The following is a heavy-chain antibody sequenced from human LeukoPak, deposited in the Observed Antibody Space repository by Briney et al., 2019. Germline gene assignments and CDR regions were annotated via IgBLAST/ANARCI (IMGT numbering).Heavy chain of an antibody. CDR3: AREWSSYMDV. CDR2: IYYSGST. D-gene: IGHD2-8*01. CDR1: GGSISSYY. J-gene: IGHJ6*03. V-gene: IGHV4-59*01. Sequence: SETLSLTCTVSGGSISSYYWSGIRQPPGKGLEWIGYIYYSGSTNYNPSLKSRVTISVDTSKNQFSLKLSSVTAADTAVYYCAREWSSYMDVWGKGTTVTVSS.